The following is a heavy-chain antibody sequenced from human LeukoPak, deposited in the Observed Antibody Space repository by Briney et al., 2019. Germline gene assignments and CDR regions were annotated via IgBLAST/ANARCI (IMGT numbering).Heavy chain of an antibody. CDR1: GGSISSGGYY. D-gene: IGHD3-10*01. Sequence: SETLSLTCTVSGGSISSGGYYWSWIRQPPGKGLEWIGYIYHSGSTYYNPSLKSRVTISVDRSKNQFSLKLSSVTAADTAVYYCARASPYYGSGSTVDYWGQGTLVTVSS. CDR3: ARASPYYGSGSTVDY. V-gene: IGHV4-30-2*01. CDR2: IYHSGST. J-gene: IGHJ4*02.